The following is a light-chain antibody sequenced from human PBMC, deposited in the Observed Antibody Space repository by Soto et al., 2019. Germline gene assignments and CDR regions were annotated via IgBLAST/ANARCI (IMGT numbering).Light chain of an antibody. V-gene: IGKV3-15*01. J-gene: IGKJ1*01. CDR3: QQYNNGWT. Sequence: EIVMTQSPATLSVSPGERATLSSRASKSVSSNLAWYQQKPGQAPRLLIYGASTRATGIPARFSGSGSGTEFTLTISSLQSEDFAVYYCQQYNNGWTFGQGTKVEIK. CDR1: KSVSSN. CDR2: GAS.